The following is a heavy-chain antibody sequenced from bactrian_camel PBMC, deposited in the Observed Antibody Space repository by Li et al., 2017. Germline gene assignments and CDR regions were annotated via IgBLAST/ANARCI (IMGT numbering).Heavy chain of an antibody. CDR1: FFILDDFD. CDR2: ISGDGST. Sequence: HVQLVESGGGSVQTGGSLRLSCKPSFFILDDFDMMWYRQAQGNECELVSSISGDGSTYYCDSVKGRFTISQDNAKNTVYLQMDNLKLEDTAEYYCVTEAGGMWRGTCQDFVMWGQGTQVTVS. V-gene: IGHV3S63*01. D-gene: IGHD3*01. J-gene: IGHJ4*01. CDR3: VTEAGGMWRGTCQDFVM.